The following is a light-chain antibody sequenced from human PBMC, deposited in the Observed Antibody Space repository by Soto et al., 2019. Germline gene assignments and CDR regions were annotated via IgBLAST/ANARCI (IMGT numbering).Light chain of an antibody. J-gene: IGKJ1*01. CDR1: QSVSSN. Sequence: EIVMTQSPATLSVSPGERATLSCRASQSVSSNLAWYQQKPGQAPRLLIYGPSTRATGIPARFSGSGSGTEFTLTISSLQSEDFAVYYCQQCNNWPRTFGQGTKVDIK. CDR3: QQCNNWPRT. CDR2: GPS. V-gene: IGKV3-15*01.